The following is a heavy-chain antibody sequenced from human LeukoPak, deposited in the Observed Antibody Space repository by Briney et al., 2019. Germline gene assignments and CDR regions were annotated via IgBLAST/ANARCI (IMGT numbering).Heavy chain of an antibody. V-gene: IGHV4-59*01. J-gene: IGHJ5*02. CDR3: AREYSSGLSWFDP. Sequence: PSETLSLTCTLSGGSINNYYWSWIRQPPGKGLEWIGYIYYNGNTNYNPSLKSRVTISVDTSKNQFSLKLSSVTAADTAVYSCAREYSSGLSWFDPWGQGTLVTVSS. D-gene: IGHD6-19*01. CDR1: GGSINNYY. CDR2: IYYNGNT.